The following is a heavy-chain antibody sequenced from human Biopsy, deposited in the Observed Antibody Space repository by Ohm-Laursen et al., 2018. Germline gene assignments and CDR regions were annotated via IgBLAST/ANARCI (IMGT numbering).Heavy chain of an antibody. CDR2: IYPGGST. CDR1: GGDINNYY. V-gene: IGHV4-4*07. D-gene: IGHD3-22*01. CDR3: ASVVLGPTNDAFDL. Sequence: SETLSLTCNVSGGDINNYYWSWIQQPAGKGLEWIGRIYPGGSTNYNPPLKSRVTMSVDTSKKQLSLRLRSVTAADTAMYYCASVVLGPTNDAFDLWGQGTMVVVSS. J-gene: IGHJ3*01.